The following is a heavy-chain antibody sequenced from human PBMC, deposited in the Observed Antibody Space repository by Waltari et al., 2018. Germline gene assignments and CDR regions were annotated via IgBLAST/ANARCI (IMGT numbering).Heavy chain of an antibody. CDR1: GGSFSGYY. Sequence: QVQLQQWGAGLLKPSETLSLTCAVYGGSFSGYYWSWIRQPPGKGLEWIGEINHSGSTNYNPSLKSRVTRSVDTSKNQFSLKLSSVTAADTAVYYCARGRGGYCTGGVCSGYFHYWGQGTLVTVSS. V-gene: IGHV4-34*01. CDR3: ARGRGGYCTGGVCSGYFHY. CDR2: INHSGST. D-gene: IGHD2-8*02. J-gene: IGHJ4*02.